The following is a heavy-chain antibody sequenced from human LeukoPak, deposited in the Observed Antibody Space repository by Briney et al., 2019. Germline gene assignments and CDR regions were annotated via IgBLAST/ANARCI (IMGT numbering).Heavy chain of an antibody. Sequence: GGSLRLSCAASGFTFSNYWMHWVRQAPGKGLVWVAVISYDGSNKYYADSVKGRFTISRDNSKNTLYLQMNSLRAEDTAVYYCAKGLAGYSGYLDYWGQGTLVTVSS. V-gene: IGHV3-30*18. CDR3: AKGLAGYSGYLDY. CDR2: ISYDGSNK. J-gene: IGHJ4*02. CDR1: GFTFSNYW. D-gene: IGHD5-12*01.